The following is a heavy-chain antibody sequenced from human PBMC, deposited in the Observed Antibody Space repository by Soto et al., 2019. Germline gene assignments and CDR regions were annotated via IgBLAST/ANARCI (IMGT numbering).Heavy chain of an antibody. V-gene: IGHV4-30-4*01. Sequence: SETLSLTCTVSGGSISSGDYYWSWIRQPPGKGLEWIGYIYYSGSTYYNPSLKSRVTISVDTSKNQFSLKLSSVTAADTAVYYCARSPQGGDIVVVPAATNWFDPWGQGTLVTV. CDR1: GGSISSGDYY. CDR3: ARSPQGGDIVVVPAATNWFDP. CDR2: IYYSGST. D-gene: IGHD2-2*01. J-gene: IGHJ5*02.